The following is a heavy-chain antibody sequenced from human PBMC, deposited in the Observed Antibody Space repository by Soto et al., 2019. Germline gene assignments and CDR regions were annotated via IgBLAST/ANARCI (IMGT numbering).Heavy chain of an antibody. CDR1: EYTFTTYH. CDR3: ARGPSLQSRHFMATIGYQLEY. J-gene: IGHJ4*02. Sequence: ASVKVSCKASEYTFTTYHINWVRQATGQGLEWMGWMNPNTGNTGYAQKFQGRVTMTRNSSINTAYMELNSLRSDDTAVYYCARGPSLQSRHFMATIGYQLEYWGQGALVTVSS. CDR2: MNPNTGNT. V-gene: IGHV1-8*01. D-gene: IGHD5-12*01.